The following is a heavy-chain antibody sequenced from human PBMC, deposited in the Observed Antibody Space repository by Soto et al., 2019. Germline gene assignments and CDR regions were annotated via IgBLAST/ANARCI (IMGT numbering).Heavy chain of an antibody. CDR2: IYYSGST. D-gene: IGHD3-22*01. J-gene: IGHJ4*02. V-gene: IGHV4-31*03. CDR1: GGSISSDGYY. CDR3: ARDPYYYDSSGYQGSYFDY. Sequence: PSETLSLTCTVSGGSISSDGYYWSWIRQHPGKGLEWIGYIYYSGSTYYNPSLKSRVTISVDTSKNQFSLKLSSVTAADTAVYYCARDPYYYDSSGYQGSYFDYWRQGTLVTASS.